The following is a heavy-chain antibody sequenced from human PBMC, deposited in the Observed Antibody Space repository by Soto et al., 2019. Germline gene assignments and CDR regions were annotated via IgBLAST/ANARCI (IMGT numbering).Heavy chain of an antibody. CDR2: SIPIFGTA. V-gene: IGHV1-69*13. J-gene: IGHJ3*02. D-gene: IGHD2-21*02. Sequence: SVKVSCKASGGTFSSYAISWVRQAPGQGLEWMGVSIPIFGTANYAQKFQGRVTITADESTSTAYMELSSMRSEDTAVYYCARAPGGGNYAFDXSGQGTMVPV. CDR3: ARAPGGGNYAFDX. CDR1: GGTFSSYA.